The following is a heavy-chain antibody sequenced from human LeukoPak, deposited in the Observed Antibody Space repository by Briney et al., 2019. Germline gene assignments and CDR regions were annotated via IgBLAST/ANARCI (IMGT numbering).Heavy chain of an antibody. J-gene: IGHJ4*02. Sequence: SVKVSCKASGGTFSSYTISWVRQAPGQGHEWMGRIIPILGIANYAQKFQGRVTITADKSTSTAYMELSSLRSEDTAVYYCASFYYDSSGYLDYWGQGTLVTVSS. CDR2: IIPILGIA. CDR3: ASFYYDSSGYLDY. CDR1: GGTFSSYT. D-gene: IGHD3-22*01. V-gene: IGHV1-69*02.